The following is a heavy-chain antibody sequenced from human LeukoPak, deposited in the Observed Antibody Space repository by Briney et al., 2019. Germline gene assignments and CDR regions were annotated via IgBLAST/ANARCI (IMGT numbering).Heavy chain of an antibody. CDR3: AREARGVVVYYFDY. CDR2: INPNSGGT. Sequence: ASVKVSCKASGYTFTGYYMHWVRQAPGQGLEWMGWINPNSGGTNYAQKFQGRVTMTRDTSISTAYMELSRLRSDDTAVYYCAREARGVVVYYFDYWGQGTLVTVSS. D-gene: IGHD3-10*01. J-gene: IGHJ4*02. V-gene: IGHV1-2*02. CDR1: GYTFTGYY.